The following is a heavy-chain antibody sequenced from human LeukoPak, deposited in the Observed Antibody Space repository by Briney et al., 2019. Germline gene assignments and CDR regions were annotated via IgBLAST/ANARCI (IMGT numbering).Heavy chain of an antibody. CDR3: ATSITIFGVVYY. CDR2: IYYSGST. Sequence: SETLSLTCTVSGGSISSGGYYWSWIRQSPDKGLEWIGYIYYSGSTYYTPSLENRVTMSIDTSKNQFSLKLSSVTAADTAVYYCATSITIFGVVYYWGQGTLVTVSS. D-gene: IGHD3-3*01. J-gene: IGHJ4*02. CDR1: GGSISSGGYY. V-gene: IGHV4-30-4*01.